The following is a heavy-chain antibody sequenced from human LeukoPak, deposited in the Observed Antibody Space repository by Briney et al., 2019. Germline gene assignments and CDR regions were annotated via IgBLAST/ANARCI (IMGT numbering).Heavy chain of an antibody. CDR3: ARDKGHDILTGYYKSEYFQH. Sequence: GGSLRLSCAASGFTFSDYYMSWIRQAPGKGLEWVSYISSSGSTIYYADSVKGRFTISRDNAKNSLYLQMNSLRAEDTAVYYCARDKGHDILTGYYKSEYFQHWGQGTLVTVSS. J-gene: IGHJ1*01. D-gene: IGHD3-9*01. CDR2: ISSSGSTI. CDR1: GFTFSDYY. V-gene: IGHV3-11*01.